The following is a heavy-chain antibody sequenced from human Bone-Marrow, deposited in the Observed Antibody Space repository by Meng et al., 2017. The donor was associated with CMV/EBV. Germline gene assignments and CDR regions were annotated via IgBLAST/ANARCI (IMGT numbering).Heavy chain of an antibody. Sequence: SGGNFNGYAISWVRQAPGQGLEWMGGIIPIFGTANYAQKFQGRVRITTDESTSTAYMELSSLRSEDTAVYYCARVGSSGYYHGGFFDYWGQGTLVTVSS. CDR3: ARVGSSGYYHGGFFDY. CDR1: GGNFNGYA. V-gene: IGHV1-69*05. CDR2: IIPIFGTA. J-gene: IGHJ4*02. D-gene: IGHD3-22*01.